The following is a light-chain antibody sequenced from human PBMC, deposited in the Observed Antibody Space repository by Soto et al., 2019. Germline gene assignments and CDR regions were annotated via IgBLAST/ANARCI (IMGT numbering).Light chain of an antibody. CDR2: DVN. CDR1: SSDVGGYNY. V-gene: IGLV2-14*01. Sequence: QSALTQPASVSGSPGQSITISCTGTSSDVGGYNYVSWYQQYPGKAPKLMVYDVNNRPSGASNRFSGSKSGNTASLTISGLQAEDEADYYCSSYTSSSTVVFGGGTKLTVL. CDR3: SSYTSSSTVV. J-gene: IGLJ3*02.